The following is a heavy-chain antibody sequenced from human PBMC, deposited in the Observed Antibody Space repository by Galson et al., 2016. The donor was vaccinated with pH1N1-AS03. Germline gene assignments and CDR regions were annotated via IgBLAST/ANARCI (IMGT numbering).Heavy chain of an antibody. J-gene: IGHJ3*02. CDR1: GYSFSAYY. CDR3: AREHGMTFFGVILSGYAFDI. CDR2: INPSSGGA. Sequence: SVKVSCKASGYSFSAYYIHWVRQAPGQGLEWMGWINPSSGGADYAQKSQGRVTMTRDTSIRTAYMALSGLRSDDTAVYYCAREHGMTFFGVILSGYAFDIWGQGTMVTVSS. V-gene: IGHV1-2*02. D-gene: IGHD3-3*01.